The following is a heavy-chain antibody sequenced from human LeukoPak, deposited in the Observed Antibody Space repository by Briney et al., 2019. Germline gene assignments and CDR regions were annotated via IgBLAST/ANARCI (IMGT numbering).Heavy chain of an antibody. Sequence: SGTLSLTCAVSGGSISSFNWWSWVRQPPGKGLEWIGEIYHSGSTNYNPSLKSRVTMSVDTSKNQFSLKLSSVTAEDTAVYYCARDGNIVATMGPFDYWGQGTLVTVSS. J-gene: IGHJ4*02. V-gene: IGHV4-4*02. CDR1: GGSISSFNW. CDR2: IYHSGST. D-gene: IGHD5-12*01. CDR3: ARDGNIVATMGPFDY.